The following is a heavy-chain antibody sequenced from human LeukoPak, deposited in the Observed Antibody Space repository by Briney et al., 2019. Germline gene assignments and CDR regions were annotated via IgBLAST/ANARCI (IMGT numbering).Heavy chain of an antibody. V-gene: IGHV1-24*01. Sequence: ASVKVSCKASGGTFSNYAISWVRQAPGKGLEWMGGFDPEDGETIYAQKFQGRVTMTEDTSTDTAYMELSSLRSEDTAVYYCATDIAAAGTRDAFDIWGQGTMVTVSS. CDR2: FDPEDGET. CDR3: ATDIAAAGTRDAFDI. CDR1: GGTFSNYA. D-gene: IGHD6-13*01. J-gene: IGHJ3*02.